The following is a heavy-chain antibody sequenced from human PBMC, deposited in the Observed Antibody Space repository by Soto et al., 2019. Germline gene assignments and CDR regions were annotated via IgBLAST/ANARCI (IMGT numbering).Heavy chain of an antibody. Sequence: SETLSLTCTVSGGSISSSIYYWGWIRQPPGKGLEWIGSIYYSGSTYYNPSLKSRVTISVDTSKNQFSLKLSSVTAADTAVYYCASELYYYGSGSVVNYYCYGMDVWGQGTKVTVSS. CDR3: ASELYYYGSGSVVNYYCYGMDV. CDR2: IYYSGST. J-gene: IGHJ6*02. V-gene: IGHV4-39*01. CDR1: GGSISSSIYY. D-gene: IGHD3-10*01.